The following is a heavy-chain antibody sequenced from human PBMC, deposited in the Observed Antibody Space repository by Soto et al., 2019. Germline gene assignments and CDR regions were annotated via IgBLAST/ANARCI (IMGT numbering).Heavy chain of an antibody. CDR3: AKGSTYSFYFDH. Sequence: GGSLRLSCVASGFSFSSYDMSWVRQAPGKGLEWVSFIIGNSGTTYYADSVKGRFTISRDNSKNTLYLQMSRLGAEDTAAYYCAKGSTYSFYFDHWGPGTLVTVSS. V-gene: IGHV3-23*01. CDR1: GFSFSSYD. J-gene: IGHJ4*01. CDR2: IIGNSGTT. D-gene: IGHD5-18*01.